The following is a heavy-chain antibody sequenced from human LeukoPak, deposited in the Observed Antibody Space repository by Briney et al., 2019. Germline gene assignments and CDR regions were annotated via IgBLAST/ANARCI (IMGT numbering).Heavy chain of an antibody. CDR2: ISGSGGST. CDR1: GFTFSSYA. J-gene: IGHJ4*02. Sequence: GGSLRLSCAASGFTFSSYAMSWVRQAPAKGLEWVSAISGSGGSTYYADSVKGHFTISRDNSKNTLYLQMNSLRAEDTAVYYCAKDRGVYCSGGSCYPTYYFDYWGQGTLVTVSS. CDR3: AKDRGVYCSGGSCYPTYYFDY. D-gene: IGHD2-15*01. V-gene: IGHV3-23*01.